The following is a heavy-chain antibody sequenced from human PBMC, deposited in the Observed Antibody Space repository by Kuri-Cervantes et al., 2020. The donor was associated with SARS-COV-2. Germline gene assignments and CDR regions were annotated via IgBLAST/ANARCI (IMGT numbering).Heavy chain of an antibody. Sequence: SETLSLTCTVSGGSISSSSYYWGWIRQPPGKGLEWIGSIYYSGSTYYNPSLKSRVTISVDTSKNQFSLKLSSVTAADTAVYYCAGGQVVVVPAATPGGWFDPWGQGTLVTVSS. CDR3: AGGQVVVVPAATPGGWFDP. CDR2: IYYSGST. V-gene: IGHV4-39*07. D-gene: IGHD2-2*01. J-gene: IGHJ5*02. CDR1: GGSISSSSYY.